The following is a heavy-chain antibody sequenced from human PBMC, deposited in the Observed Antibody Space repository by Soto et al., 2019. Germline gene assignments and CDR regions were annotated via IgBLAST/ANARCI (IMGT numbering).Heavy chain of an antibody. J-gene: IGHJ2*01. V-gene: IGHV1-69*12. CDR2: IIPIFGTA. D-gene: IGHD3-22*01. CDR1: GGTFSSYA. CDR3: ARPNDYYDNWYFAL. Sequence: QVQLVQSGAEVKKPGSSVKVSCKASGGTFSSYAISWVRQAPGQGLEWMGGIIPIFGTANYAQKFQGRVTXXAXEFXSTAYMELSSLRSEDTAVYYCARPNDYYDNWYFALWGRGTLVTVSS.